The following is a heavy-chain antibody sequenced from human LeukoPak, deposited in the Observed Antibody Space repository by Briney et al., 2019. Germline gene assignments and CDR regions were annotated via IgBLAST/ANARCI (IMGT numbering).Heavy chain of an antibody. J-gene: IGHJ4*02. V-gene: IGHV1-18*01. D-gene: IGHD6-19*01. CDR1: GYTFTSYG. CDR2: ISAYNGNT. CDR3: ARDLSSGWYVVHGY. Sequence: ASVKVSCKASGYTFTSYGISWVRQAPGQGLEWMGWISAYNGNTNYAQKLQGRVTTTTDTSTSTAYMELRSLRSDDTAVYYCARDLSSGWYVVHGYWGQGTLVTVSS.